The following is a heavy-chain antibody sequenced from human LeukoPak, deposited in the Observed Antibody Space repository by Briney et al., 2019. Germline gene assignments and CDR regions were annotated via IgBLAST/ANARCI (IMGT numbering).Heavy chain of an antibody. CDR2: ISSSGETI. CDR1: GFTFSDYE. CDR3: ARDPDYYFGMDV. V-gene: IGHV3-48*03. J-gene: IGHJ6*02. Sequence: GRSLRLSCAVYGFTFSDYEVNWVRQAPGKGLEWLSYISSSGETIYYADCVKGRFTISRDIAKNSLFLQMSSLRVEDTAVYYCARDPDYYFGMDVWGQGTTVTVSS.